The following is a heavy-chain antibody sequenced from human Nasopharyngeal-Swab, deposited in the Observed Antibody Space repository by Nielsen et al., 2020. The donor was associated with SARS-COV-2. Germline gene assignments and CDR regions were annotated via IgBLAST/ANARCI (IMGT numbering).Heavy chain of an antibody. CDR2: VFHTGST. V-gene: IGHV4-59*13. J-gene: IGHJ2*01. CDR3: ARPYSGSYWYFDL. CDR1: GGSISSYY. D-gene: IGHD1-26*01. Sequence: SETLSFTCTVSGGSISSYYWSWIRQPPGKGLEWIGFVFHTGSTNYNPSLKSRVTMSMDTSKNQFSLKMNSVTAADTAVYFCARPYSGSYWYFDLWGRGTLVTVSS.